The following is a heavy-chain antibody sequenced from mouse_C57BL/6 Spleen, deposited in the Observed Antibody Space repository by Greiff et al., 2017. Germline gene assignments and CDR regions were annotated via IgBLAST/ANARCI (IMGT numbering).Heavy chain of an antibody. CDR3: ASPNYDGRSSSWDFDG. V-gene: IGHV1-52*01. J-gene: IGHJ1*03. CDR2: IDPSDSET. D-gene: IGHD1-1*01. CDR1: GYTFTSYW. Sequence: QVQLQQPGAELVRPGSSVKLSCKASGYTFTSYWMHWVKQRPIQGLEWIGNIDPSDSETHYNQKFKDKATLTVDKSSSTAYRQLSSLTAEDSAVYYGASPNYDGRSSSWDFDGWGTGTAGNGSS.